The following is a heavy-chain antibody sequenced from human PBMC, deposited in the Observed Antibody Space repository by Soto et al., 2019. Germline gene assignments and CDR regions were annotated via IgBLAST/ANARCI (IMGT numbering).Heavy chain of an antibody. D-gene: IGHD2-15*01. CDR2: IIPILGIA. Sequence: SVKVSCKASGGTFSSYTISWVRQAPGQGLEWMGRIIPILGIANYAQKFQGRVTITADKSTSTAYMELSSLRSEDTAVYYCEREGVNGGKSEGAFDIWGQGKMVTVSS. CDR1: GGTFSSYT. CDR3: EREGVNGGKSEGAFDI. V-gene: IGHV1-69*04. J-gene: IGHJ3*02.